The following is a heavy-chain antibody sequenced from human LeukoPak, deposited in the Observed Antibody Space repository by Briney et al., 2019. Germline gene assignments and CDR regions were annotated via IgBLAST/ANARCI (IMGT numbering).Heavy chain of an antibody. CDR1: GGSISSGGYY. J-gene: IGHJ4*02. CDR3: ARVGSSSGWYLGY. V-gene: IGHV4-61*08. CDR2: IYYSGST. Sequence: PSETLSLTCTVSGGSISSGGYYWSWIRQHPGKGLEWIGYIYYSGSTNYNPSLKSRVTISVDTSKNQFSLKLSSVTAADTAVYYCARVGSSSGWYLGYWGQGTLVTVSS. D-gene: IGHD6-19*01.